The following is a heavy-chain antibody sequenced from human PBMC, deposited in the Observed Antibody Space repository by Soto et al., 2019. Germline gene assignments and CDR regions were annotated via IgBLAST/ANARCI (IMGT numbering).Heavy chain of an antibody. Sequence: PSETLSLTCTVSGGSVSSGSYYWSWIRQPPGKGLEWIGYIYYSGSTNYNPSLKSRVTISVDTSKNQFSLKLSSVTAADTAVYYCARLMVRGVINKFDYWGQGTLVTVSS. D-gene: IGHD3-10*01. J-gene: IGHJ4*02. CDR2: IYYSGST. V-gene: IGHV4-61*01. CDR1: GGSVSSGSYY. CDR3: ARLMVRGVINKFDY.